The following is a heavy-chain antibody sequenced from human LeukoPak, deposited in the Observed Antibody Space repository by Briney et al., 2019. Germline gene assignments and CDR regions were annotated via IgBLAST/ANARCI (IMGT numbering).Heavy chain of an antibody. Sequence: PGGSLRLSCAASGFTFSSYNMNWVRQAPGKGLEWVSSISSSSSYIYYADSVKGRFTISRDNAKNSLYLQMNSLRAEDTAVYYCARVAAGSGSIYFDYWGQGTLVTVSS. CDR2: ISSSSSYI. J-gene: IGHJ4*02. CDR1: GFTFSSYN. V-gene: IGHV3-21*01. D-gene: IGHD6-13*01. CDR3: ARVAAGSGSIYFDY.